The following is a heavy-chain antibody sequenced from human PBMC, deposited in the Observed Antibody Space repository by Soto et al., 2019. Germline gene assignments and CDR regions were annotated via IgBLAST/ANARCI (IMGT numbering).Heavy chain of an antibody. CDR3: ARGRSLIAPFDY. Sequence: LRLSCAASGSTFSSYAMHWVRQAPGKGLEWVAVISYDGSNKYYADSVKGRFTISRDNSKNTLYLQMNSLRAEDTAVYYCARGRSLIAPFDYWGQGTLVTVSS. CDR2: ISYDGSNK. J-gene: IGHJ4*02. V-gene: IGHV3-30-3*01. D-gene: IGHD3-16*02. CDR1: GSTFSSYA.